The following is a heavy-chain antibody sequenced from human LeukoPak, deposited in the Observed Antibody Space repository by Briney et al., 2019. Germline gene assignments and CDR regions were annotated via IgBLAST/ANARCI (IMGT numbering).Heavy chain of an antibody. V-gene: IGHV4-34*01. Sequence: PSETLSLTCAVYGGSFSGYYWSWIRQPPGKGLEWTGEINHSGSTNYNPSLKSRVTISVDTSKNQFSLKLSPVTAADTAVYYCARWAYSSSWYGVRYFDYWGQGTLVTVSS. J-gene: IGHJ4*02. CDR3: ARWAYSSSWYGVRYFDY. CDR2: INHSGST. D-gene: IGHD6-13*01. CDR1: GGSFSGYY.